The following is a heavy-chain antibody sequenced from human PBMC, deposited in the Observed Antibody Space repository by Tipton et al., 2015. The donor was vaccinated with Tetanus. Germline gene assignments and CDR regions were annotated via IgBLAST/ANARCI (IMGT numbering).Heavy chain of an antibody. J-gene: IGHJ3*02. D-gene: IGHD4-23*01. Sequence: QVQLVQSGAEMKKPGSSVKVSCKASGGTFTNYALSWVRQAPGQGLEWVGGITPIFGTTNSAPKFQGRVTISADESTNTAYMELSSLRSEDTAVYYCDCRGNHYYEIGNSSQAHAFDIWGQGTMVIVSS. CDR1: GGTFTNYA. CDR2: ITPIFGTT. CDR3: DCRGNHYYEIGNSSQAHAFDI. V-gene: IGHV1-69*01.